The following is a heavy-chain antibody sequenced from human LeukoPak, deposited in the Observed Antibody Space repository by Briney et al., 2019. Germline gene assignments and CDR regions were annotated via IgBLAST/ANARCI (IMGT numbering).Heavy chain of an antibody. V-gene: IGHV3-21*01. J-gene: IGHJ5*02. CDR3: AREKYQAGWFDP. CDR2: ISSSSSYI. Sequence: PGGSLRLSCAASGFTFSSYSMNWVRQAPGKGLEWVSSISSSSSYIYYADSVKGRFTISRDNAKNSLYLKMNRLRAEDTAVYYCAREKYQAGWFDPWGQGTLVTVSS. D-gene: IGHD2-2*01. CDR1: GFTFSSYS.